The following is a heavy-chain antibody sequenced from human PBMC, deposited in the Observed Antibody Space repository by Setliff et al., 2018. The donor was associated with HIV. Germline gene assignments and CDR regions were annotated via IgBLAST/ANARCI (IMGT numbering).Heavy chain of an antibody. D-gene: IGHD2-2*01. CDR1: GFSLSTSGVG. J-gene: IGHJ6*03. CDR3: AHSYCSSTSCYPHYYYYMDV. CDR2: IYWDDDK. Sequence: SGPTLVNPTQTLTLTCTFSGFSLSTSGVGVGWIRQPPGKALEWLALIYWDDDKRSSTSLESRLTITKDTSKNQVVLTMTNMDPVDTATYYCAHSYCSSTSCYPHYYYYMDVWGKGTTVTVSS. V-gene: IGHV2-5*02.